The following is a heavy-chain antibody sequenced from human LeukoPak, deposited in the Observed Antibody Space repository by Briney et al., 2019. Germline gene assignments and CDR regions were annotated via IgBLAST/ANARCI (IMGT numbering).Heavy chain of an antibody. CDR2: IYSGGST. CDR3: ARGLYSSGWYDGLAFDP. V-gene: IGHV3-53*01. D-gene: IGHD6-19*01. J-gene: IGHJ5*02. CDR1: GFTVSSNY. Sequence: GGSLRLSCAASGFTVSSNYMSWVRQAPGKGLEWVSVIYSGGSTYYADSVKGRFTISRDNSKNTLYLQMNSLRAEGTAVYYCARGLYSSGWYDGLAFDPWGQGTLVTVSS.